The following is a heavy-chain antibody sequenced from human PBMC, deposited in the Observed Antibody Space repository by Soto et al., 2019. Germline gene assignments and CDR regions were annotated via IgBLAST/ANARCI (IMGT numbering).Heavy chain of an antibody. J-gene: IGHJ4*02. CDR3: ARPHTSSWTYFDS. CDR1: GFTVSSNY. D-gene: IGHD6-13*01. CDR2: ISSGGNT. Sequence: EVQLVESGGGLVQPGGSLRLSCAASGFTVSSNYMSWVRQAPGKGLEWVSVISSGGNTYYAGSVKGRFTISRDNSKNTLYLQVSSLRAEDTAVYYCARPHTSSWTYFDSWGQGTLVTVSS. V-gene: IGHV3-66*01.